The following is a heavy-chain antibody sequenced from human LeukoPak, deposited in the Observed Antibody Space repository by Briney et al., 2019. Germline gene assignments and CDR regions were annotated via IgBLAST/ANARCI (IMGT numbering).Heavy chain of an antibody. Sequence: RPGGSLRLSCAASGFTFSSYAMSWVRQAPGKGLEWVSAISGSGGSTYYADSVKGRFTISRDNANNSLYLQMNSLRVEDTAVYYCATPRTSSGWYYFDYWGQGILVTVSS. CDR3: ATPRTSSGWYYFDY. J-gene: IGHJ4*02. CDR1: GFTFSSYA. V-gene: IGHV3-23*01. CDR2: ISGSGGST. D-gene: IGHD6-19*01.